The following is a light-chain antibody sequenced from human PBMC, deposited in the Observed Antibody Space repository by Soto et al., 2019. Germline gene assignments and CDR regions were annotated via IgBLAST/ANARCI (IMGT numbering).Light chain of an antibody. CDR1: QSVSSN. CDR2: GAS. V-gene: IGKV3-15*01. CDR3: QQYNNWPPPLT. Sequence: EIVMTQSPATLSVSPGERATLSCRASQSVSSNLAWYQQKPGQAPRLLIYGASTRATGIPARFSGSGSGTESTLTLSSLQSEDFAVYYCQQYNNWPPPLTFGGGTKVEIK. J-gene: IGKJ4*01.